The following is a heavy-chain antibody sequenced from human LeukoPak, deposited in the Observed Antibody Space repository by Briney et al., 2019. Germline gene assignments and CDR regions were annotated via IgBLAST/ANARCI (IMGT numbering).Heavy chain of an antibody. CDR3: AVSAAALFDP. Sequence: PSETLSLTCTLSGGSISTYYWSWIRQPPGKGLEWIGYIYYSGSTNYNPSLKSRVTISVDTSKNQFSLQLTSVTAADTAVYYCAVSAAALFDPWGQGTLVTVSS. CDR2: IYYSGST. CDR1: GGSISTYY. J-gene: IGHJ5*02. D-gene: IGHD6-6*01. V-gene: IGHV4-59*08.